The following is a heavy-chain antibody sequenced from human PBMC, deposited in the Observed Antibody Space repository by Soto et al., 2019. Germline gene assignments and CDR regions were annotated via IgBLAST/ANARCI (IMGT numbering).Heavy chain of an antibody. CDR1: GFTFSSYA. V-gene: IGHV3-23*01. D-gene: IGHD2-15*01. J-gene: IGHJ4*02. CDR3: AKEIVAAAYAETSPFDF. Sequence: GGSLRLSCAASGFTFSSYAMGWVRQAPGKGLEWVSGIDGSGGDKSFAESVKGRFTISRDNSKNMLYLHVYGLRAEDMARYYCAKEIVAAAYAETSPFDFWGQGTLVTVSS. CDR2: IDGSGGDK.